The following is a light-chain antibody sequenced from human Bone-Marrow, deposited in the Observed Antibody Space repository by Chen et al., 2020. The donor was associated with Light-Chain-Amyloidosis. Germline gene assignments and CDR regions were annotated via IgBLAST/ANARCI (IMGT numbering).Light chain of an antibody. CDR2: SNN. CDR3: AHWDDSMMGRV. J-gene: IGLJ3*02. Sequence: QSVLTQPPSASGTPGQRVSISCSVNSSNVGGITFNWYQQSPGRAPKLLIYSNNKRPSGVPDRFSGSKSGTSASLGISRLQSEDEADYYCAHWDDSMMGRVFGGGTKLTVL. V-gene: IGLV1-44*01. CDR1: SSNVGGIT.